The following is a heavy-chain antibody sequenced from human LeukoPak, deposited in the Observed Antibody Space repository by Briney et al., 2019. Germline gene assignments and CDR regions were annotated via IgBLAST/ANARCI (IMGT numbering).Heavy chain of an antibody. CDR3: AKDRVGYSYGLYDY. Sequence: ASVTVSCKASGYTFTGYYMHWVRQAPGQGLEWMGWINPNSGGTNYAQKFQGRVTMTRDTSISTAYMKLSRLRSDDTAVYYCAKDRVGYSYGLYDYWGQGTLVTVSS. CDR1: GYTFTGYY. V-gene: IGHV1-2*02. D-gene: IGHD5-18*01. CDR2: INPNSGGT. J-gene: IGHJ4*02.